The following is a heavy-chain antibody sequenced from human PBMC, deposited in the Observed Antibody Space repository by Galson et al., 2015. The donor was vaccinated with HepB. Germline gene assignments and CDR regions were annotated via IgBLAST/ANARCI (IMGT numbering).Heavy chain of an antibody. CDR3: ARGYYDFWSGYPYYYYMDV. D-gene: IGHD3-3*01. CDR1: GYTFTSYA. J-gene: IGHJ6*03. Sequence: SVKVSCKASGYTFTSYAMHWVRQAPGQRLEWMGWINAGNGNTKYSQKFQGRVTITRDTSASTAYMELSSRRSDDTAVYYCARGYYDFWSGYPYYYYMDVWGKGTTVTVSS. V-gene: IGHV1-3*01. CDR2: INAGNGNT.